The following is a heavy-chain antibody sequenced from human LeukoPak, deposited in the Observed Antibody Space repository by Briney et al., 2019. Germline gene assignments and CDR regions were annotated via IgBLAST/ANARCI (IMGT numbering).Heavy chain of an antibody. CDR1: GGSISSSSYY. V-gene: IGHV4-39*07. CDR3: ARGQFKTSFGVVIIRGNWFDP. D-gene: IGHD3-3*01. J-gene: IGHJ5*02. Sequence: PSETLSLTCSVSGGSISSSSYYWSWIRQPPGKGLEWIGEINHSGSTNYNPSLKSRVTISVDTSKNQFSLKLSSVTAADTAVYYCARGQFKTSFGVVIIRGNWFDPWGQGTLVTVSS. CDR2: INHSGST.